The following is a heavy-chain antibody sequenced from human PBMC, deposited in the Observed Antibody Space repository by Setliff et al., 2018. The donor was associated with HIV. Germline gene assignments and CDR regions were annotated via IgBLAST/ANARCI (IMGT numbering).Heavy chain of an antibody. CDR2: INTNGGGT. Sequence: GASVKVSCKASGYTFTSYHLHWLRQAPGQGLEWMGIINTNGGGTNYAQKFQGRITVTSDTSTSTVYMELSSLRSDDTAMYFCARLGSGWSDSYYYAMDIWGQGTTVTVSS. CDR1: GYTFTSYH. CDR3: ARLGSGWSDSYYYAMDI. D-gene: IGHD6-19*01. J-gene: IGHJ6*02. V-gene: IGHV1-46*01.